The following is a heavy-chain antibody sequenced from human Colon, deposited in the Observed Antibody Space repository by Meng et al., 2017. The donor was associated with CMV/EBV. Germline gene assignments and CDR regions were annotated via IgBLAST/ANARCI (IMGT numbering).Heavy chain of an antibody. D-gene: IGHD1-1*01. Sequence: GGSLRLSCAASGFTFSSDVMHWVRQAPGKGLVWVARISHDGTITTYVDSVKGRFTISRDNARNTLYLQMNSLRAEDTAVYYCASDRNWIFDYWGRGTLVTVSS. CDR1: GFTFSSDV. CDR2: ISHDGTIT. V-gene: IGHV3-74*03. CDR3: ASDRNWIFDY. J-gene: IGHJ4*02.